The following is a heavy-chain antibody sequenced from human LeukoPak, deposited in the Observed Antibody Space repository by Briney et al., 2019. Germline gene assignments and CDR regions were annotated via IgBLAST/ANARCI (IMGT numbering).Heavy chain of an antibody. D-gene: IGHD3-22*01. Sequence: SETLSLTCTVSGGSISSYYWSWIRQPPGKGLEWIGYIYYSGSTNYNPSLKSRVTISVDTSKNQFSLKLSSVTAADTAVYYCARASRYDSSGYYQVYNYFDYWGQGTLVTVSS. CDR3: ARASRYDSSGYYQVYNYFDY. CDR1: GGSISSYY. V-gene: IGHV4-59*01. J-gene: IGHJ4*02. CDR2: IYYSGST.